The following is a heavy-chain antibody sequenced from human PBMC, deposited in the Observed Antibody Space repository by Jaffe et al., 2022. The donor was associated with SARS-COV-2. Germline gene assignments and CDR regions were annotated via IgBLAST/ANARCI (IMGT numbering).Heavy chain of an antibody. CDR2: ISYDGSNK. Sequence: QVQLVESGGGVVQPGRSLRLSCAASGFTFSSYAMHWVRQAPGKGLEWVAVISYDGSNKYYADSVKGRFTISRDNSKNTLYLQMNSLRAEDTAVYYCARAPRVPRDKWFGELDDYYMDVWGKGTTVTVSS. CDR1: GFTFSSYA. D-gene: IGHD3-10*01. J-gene: IGHJ6*03. V-gene: IGHV3-30*04. CDR3: ARAPRVPRDKWFGELDDYYMDV.